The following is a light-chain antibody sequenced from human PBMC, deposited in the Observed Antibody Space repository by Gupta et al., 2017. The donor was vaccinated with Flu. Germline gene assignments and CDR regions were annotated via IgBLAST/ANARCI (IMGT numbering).Light chain of an antibody. CDR3: QVWDTNSDHGV. CDR1: NIGSIS. CDR2: EDR. J-gene: IGLJ3*02. V-gene: IGLV3-21*02. Sequence: GQTARVTCGGNNIGSISVHWYQQRPGPAPVLVCCEDRDRPSGIPDRFAGSNAGTTANPNISRVEAGDEAYYYGQVWDTNSDHGVFGGGTKLTVL.